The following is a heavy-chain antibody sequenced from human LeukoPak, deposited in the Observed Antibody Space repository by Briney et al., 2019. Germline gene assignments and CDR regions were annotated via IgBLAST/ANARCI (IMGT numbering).Heavy chain of an antibody. CDR1: GNSVSSYA. Sequence: ASVKVSCKASGNSVSSYAITWVRQAPGQGLEWLGRVIPIFGTANYPQKFQGRVTITADIFSSTVYIEMTNLTSDDTAVYFCAKQRAVRQDYYMDVWGNGTTVSVS. CDR2: VIPIFGTA. J-gene: IGHJ6*03. CDR3: AKQRAVRQDYYMDV. D-gene: IGHD3-10*01. V-gene: IGHV1-69*06.